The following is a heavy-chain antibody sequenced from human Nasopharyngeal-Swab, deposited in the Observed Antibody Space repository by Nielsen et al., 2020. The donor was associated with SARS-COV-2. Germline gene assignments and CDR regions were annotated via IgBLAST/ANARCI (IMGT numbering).Heavy chain of an antibody. V-gene: IGHV4-59*01. Sequence: SETLSLTCAVYGGSFSGYYWSWIRQPPGKGLEWIGYIYYSGSTNYNPSLKSRVTISVDTSKNQFSLKLSSVTAADTAVYYCARDGGFGELCPTWGQGTLVTVAS. D-gene: IGHD3-10*01. CDR1: GGSFSGYY. J-gene: IGHJ5*02. CDR3: ARDGGFGELCPT. CDR2: IYYSGST.